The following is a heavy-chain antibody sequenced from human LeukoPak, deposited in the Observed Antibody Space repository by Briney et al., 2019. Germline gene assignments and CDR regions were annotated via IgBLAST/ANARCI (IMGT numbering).Heavy chain of an antibody. CDR2: ISSSSSTI. Sequence: TGGSLRLSRAASGFTLRTYRMNWVRQAPGKGLEWVSYISSSSSTIYYADSVKGRFTISRDNAKNSLYLQMNSLRAEDTAVYYCARDLGGVAGSLRGWGQGTLVTVSS. CDR1: GFTLRTYR. CDR3: ARDLGGVAGSLRG. D-gene: IGHD6-19*01. V-gene: IGHV3-48*01. J-gene: IGHJ4*02.